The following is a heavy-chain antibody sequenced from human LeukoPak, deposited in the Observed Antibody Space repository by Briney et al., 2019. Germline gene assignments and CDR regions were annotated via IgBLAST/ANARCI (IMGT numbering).Heavy chain of an antibody. CDR1: GGSFSGYY. V-gene: IGHV4-34*01. J-gene: IGHJ1*01. CDR2: INHSGST. Sequence: PSETLSLTCAVYGGSFSGYYWSWIRQPPGKGLEWIGEINHSGSTNYNPSLKSRVTISVDTSKNQFSLKLSSVTAADTAVYYCARGPYYYDSSGYYRRQYFQHWGQGTLVTVSS. CDR3: ARGPYYYDSSGYYRRQYFQH. D-gene: IGHD3-22*01.